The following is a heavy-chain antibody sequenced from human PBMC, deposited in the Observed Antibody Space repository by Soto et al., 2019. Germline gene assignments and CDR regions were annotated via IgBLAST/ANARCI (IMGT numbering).Heavy chain of an antibody. CDR1: GGSISSYY. J-gene: IGHJ4*02. CDR3: ARTRYCSGGSCYSDYFDY. V-gene: IGHV4-59*01. CDR2: IYYSGST. D-gene: IGHD2-15*01. Sequence: LSLTCTVSGGSISSYYWSWIREPPGKGLEWIGYIYYSGSTNYNPSLKSRVTISVDTSKNQFSLKLSSVTAADTAVYYCARTRYCSGGSCYSDYFDYWGQGTLVTVSS.